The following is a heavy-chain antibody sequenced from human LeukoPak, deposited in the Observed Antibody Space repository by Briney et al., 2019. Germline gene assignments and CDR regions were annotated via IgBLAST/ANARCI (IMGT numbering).Heavy chain of an antibody. J-gene: IGHJ4*02. Sequence: GGSLRLSCAASGFTFSRSAMTWVRQTPGKGLNWVSSIGSSGNTYYADSVKGRFTISRDNSKNMLYLQMNSLRAEDTAVYYCVKGRISEDGLDFWGQGTLVTVSS. D-gene: IGHD6-13*01. CDR3: VKGRISEDGLDF. V-gene: IGHV3-23*01. CDR1: GFTFSRSA. CDR2: IGSSGNT.